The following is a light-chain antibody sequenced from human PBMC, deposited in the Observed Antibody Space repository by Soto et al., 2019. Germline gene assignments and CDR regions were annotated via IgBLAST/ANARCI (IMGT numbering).Light chain of an antibody. CDR3: QQRNTWPIT. CDR1: HSVDVF. Sequence: EIVLTQSPATLALSPWERATLSCMASHSVDVFLSCYQQKPGQPPRLLMYDASNRASGTPGRFSGSGAGNDFTLTISSLEDEDFGIYYCQQRNTWPITFGQGTRLEIK. V-gene: IGKV3-11*01. CDR2: DAS. J-gene: IGKJ5*01.